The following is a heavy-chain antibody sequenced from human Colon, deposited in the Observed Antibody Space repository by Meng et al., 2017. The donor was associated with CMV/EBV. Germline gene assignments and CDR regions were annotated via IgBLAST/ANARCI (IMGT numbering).Heavy chain of an antibody. CDR2: INPVTGDT. CDR1: GYTFNGYF. Sequence: QGPLVQSGAEGKAPWASVKVSCKTSGYTFNGYFMHWVRQAPGQGLEWMGWINPVTGDTSYAQKFQVRVTMTRDTSISTAYMELSSLRSDDTAVYYCATFGGDFDYWGQGTLVTVSS. CDR3: ATFGGDFDY. J-gene: IGHJ4*02. D-gene: IGHD3-3*01. V-gene: IGHV1-2*02.